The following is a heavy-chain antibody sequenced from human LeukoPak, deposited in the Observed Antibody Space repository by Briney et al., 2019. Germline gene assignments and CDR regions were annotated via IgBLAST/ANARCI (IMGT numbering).Heavy chain of an antibody. D-gene: IGHD4-23*01. J-gene: IGHJ5*02. CDR2: ISSSSSTI. CDR1: GFTVSSNY. Sequence: PGGSLRLSCAASGFTVSSNYMSWVRQAPGKGLEWVSYISSSSSTIYYADSVKGRFTISRDNAKNSLYLQMNSLRAEDTAVYYCARDRNMYGGNSGWFDPWGQGTLVTVSS. V-gene: IGHV3-48*01. CDR3: ARDRNMYGGNSGWFDP.